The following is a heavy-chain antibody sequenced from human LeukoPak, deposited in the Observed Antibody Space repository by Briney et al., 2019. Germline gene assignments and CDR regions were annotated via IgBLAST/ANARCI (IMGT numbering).Heavy chain of an antibody. D-gene: IGHD4-23*01. V-gene: IGHV3-74*01. J-gene: IGHJ5*02. Sequence: GGSLRLSCAASGFIFNNYWMHWVRQAPGKGLVWVSCVATDGADPSYADSVKGRFTISRDNAKNALYLQMNSLRAEDTAVYYCARDVGPYGDNPGGSWGQGTLVIVSS. CDR1: GFIFNNYW. CDR2: VATDGADP. CDR3: ARDVGPYGDNPGGS.